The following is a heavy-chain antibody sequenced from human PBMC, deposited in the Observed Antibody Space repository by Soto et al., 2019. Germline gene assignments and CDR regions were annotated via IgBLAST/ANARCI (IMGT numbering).Heavy chain of an antibody. CDR3: ASSSSGFFDAFDI. D-gene: IGHD6-13*01. V-gene: IGHV1-69*13. CDR2: IIPIFGTA. CDR1: GGTFSSYA. Sequence: SVKVSCKASGGTFSSYAISWVRQAPGQGLEWMGGIIPIFGTANYAQKFQGRVTITADESTSTAYMELSSLRSEDTAVYYCASSSSGFFDAFDIWGQGTMVTVSS. J-gene: IGHJ3*02.